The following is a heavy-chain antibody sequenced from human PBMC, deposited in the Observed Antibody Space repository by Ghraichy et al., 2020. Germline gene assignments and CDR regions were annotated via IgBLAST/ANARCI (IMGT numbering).Heavy chain of an antibody. CDR2: IYTSRST. D-gene: IGHD5-18*01. J-gene: IGHJ6*02. Sequence: SETLSLTCTVSGGSISSYYWSWIRQPPGKGLEWIGYIYTSRSTNYNPSLKSRVTISVDTSKNQFSLKLSSVTAADTAVYYCARFPSQYTAGRQNPPYYYYGMDVWGQGTTVTVSS. V-gene: IGHV4-4*09. CDR3: ARFPSQYTAGRQNPPYYYYGMDV. CDR1: GGSISSYY.